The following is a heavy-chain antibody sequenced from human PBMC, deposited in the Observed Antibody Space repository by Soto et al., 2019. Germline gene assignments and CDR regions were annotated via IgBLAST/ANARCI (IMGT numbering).Heavy chain of an antibody. CDR3: ARGTTVTYAAY. J-gene: IGHJ4*02. CDR2: IYYSGST. D-gene: IGHD4-17*01. CDR1: DGSISSDY. V-gene: IGHV4-59*01. Sequence: QVQLQESGPGLVKPSETLSLTCTVSDGSISSDYWSWIRQPPGKGLEWIGFIYYSGSTNYNPSLKSRVTTSVDTSKNQFSLKLSSVTAADTAVYYCARGTTVTYAAYWGQGTLVTVSS.